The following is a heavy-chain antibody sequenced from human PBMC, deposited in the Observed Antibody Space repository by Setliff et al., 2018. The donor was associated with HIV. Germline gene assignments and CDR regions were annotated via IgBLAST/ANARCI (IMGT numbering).Heavy chain of an antibody. CDR1: GGSISSGSYY. V-gene: IGHV4-61*02. J-gene: IGHJ6*02. CDR3: ARDRKVYGMDV. Sequence: SETLSLTCTVSGGSISSGSYYWSWIRQPAGKGLEWIGRIYTSGSTNYNPSLKSRVTISVDTSKNQFSLKLSSVTAADTAVYYCARDRKVYGMDVWGQGTTVTVSS. CDR2: IYTSGST.